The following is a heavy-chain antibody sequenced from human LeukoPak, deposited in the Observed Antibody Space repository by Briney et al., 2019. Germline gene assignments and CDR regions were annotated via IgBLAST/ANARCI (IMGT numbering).Heavy chain of an antibody. CDR3: ARLEIATHLDY. V-gene: IGHV4-61*02. CDR1: GGSISSGSYY. Sequence: PSETLSLTCTVSGGSISSGSYYWSWIRQPAGKGLEWIGRIYTSGSTNYNPSLKSRVTISVDTSKNQFSLKLSSVTAADTAVYYCARLEIATHLDYWGQGTLVTVSS. CDR2: IYTSGST. J-gene: IGHJ4*02. D-gene: IGHD5-24*01.